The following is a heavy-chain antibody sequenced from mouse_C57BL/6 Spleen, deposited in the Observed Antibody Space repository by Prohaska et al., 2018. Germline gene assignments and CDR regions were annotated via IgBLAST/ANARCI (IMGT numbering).Heavy chain of an antibody. CDR3: ARDTGQLSPWFAY. J-gene: IGHJ3*01. CDR2: ISDGGSYT. D-gene: IGHD3-2*02. CDR1: GFTFSSYA. V-gene: IGHV5-4*01. Sequence: EVQLVESGGGLVKPGGSLKLSCAASGFTFSSYAMSWVRQTPEKRLEWVATISDGGSYTYYPDNVKGRFTISRDNAKNNLYLQMSHLKSEDTAMYYCARDTGQLSPWFAYWGQGTLVTVSA.